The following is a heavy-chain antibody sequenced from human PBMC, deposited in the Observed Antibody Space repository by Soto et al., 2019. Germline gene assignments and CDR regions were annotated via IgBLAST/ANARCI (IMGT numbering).Heavy chain of an antibody. CDR3: ARAGTYYYYYYGLDV. CDR1: GFSFNLYS. Sequence: EVQLVESGGGLVKPGGSLRLSCAASGFSFNLYSFSWVRQAPGKGLEWVSSITTSSRYTYYTDSMRGRFTISRDDAKNSLYLQVDSLRAEDTAVYYCARAGTYYYYYYGLDVWGQGTTVTGSS. D-gene: IGHD1-1*01. V-gene: IGHV3-21*01. J-gene: IGHJ6*02. CDR2: ITTSSRYT.